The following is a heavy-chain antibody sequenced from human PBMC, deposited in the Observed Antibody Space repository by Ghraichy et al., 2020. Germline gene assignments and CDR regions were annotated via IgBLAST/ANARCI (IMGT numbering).Heavy chain of an antibody. CDR3: ARDDYYDSSGYLDYYYGMDV. Sequence: GGSLRLSCAASGFTFSSYEMNWVRQAPGKGLEWVSYISSSGSTIYYADSVKGRFTISRDNAKNSLYLQINSLRAEDTAVYYCARDDYYDSSGYLDYYYGMDVWGQGTTVTVSS. J-gene: IGHJ6*02. D-gene: IGHD3-22*01. CDR2: ISSSGSTI. CDR1: GFTFSSYE. V-gene: IGHV3-48*03.